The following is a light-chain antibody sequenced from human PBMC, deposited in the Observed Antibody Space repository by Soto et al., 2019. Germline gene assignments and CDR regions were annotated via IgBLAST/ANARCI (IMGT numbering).Light chain of an antibody. J-gene: IGLJ1*01. V-gene: IGLV2-11*01. CDR1: SSDVGSYDY. CDR2: NVT. Sequence: QSVLIQPPSVSGSPGQSVTISCTGTSSDVGSYDYVPWYQQDPGTVPKPMIYNVTTQPSGVPDRFSGSRSGNSASMTISGLQAADEADYSCCSYTSSPTHVFETGTNLTVL. CDR3: CSYTSSPTHV.